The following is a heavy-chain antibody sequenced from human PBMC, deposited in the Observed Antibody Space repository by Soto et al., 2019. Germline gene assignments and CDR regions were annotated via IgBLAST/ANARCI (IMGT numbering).Heavy chain of an antibody. CDR3: ASHYDMWSGYLSPVDY. CDR1: GFTFRNYW. CDR2: INTGGTKT. Sequence: GGSLRLSCAASGFTFRNYWMHWVRQAPGKGLVWVSHINTGGTKTYYADSVKGRFTITRDNAKNSLYLEMNSLRDEDTAVYYCASHYDMWSGYLSPVDYWGQGTLVTVSS. J-gene: IGHJ4*02. V-gene: IGHV3-74*01. D-gene: IGHD3-3*01.